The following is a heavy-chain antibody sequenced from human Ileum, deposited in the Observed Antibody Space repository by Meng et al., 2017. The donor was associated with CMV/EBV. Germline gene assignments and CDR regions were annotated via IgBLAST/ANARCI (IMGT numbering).Heavy chain of an antibody. CDR2: INHSGSA. CDR1: DGSFSDYF. Sequence: YDGSFSDYFWAWVRQPPGKGLEWIVEINHSGSANYNSSLNSRVTILVDRSKNQFSLKLSSVTAADTAVYYCARGQRITLVRGGRFDPWGQGTLVTVSS. D-gene: IGHD3-10*01. V-gene: IGHV4-34*01. CDR3: ARGQRITLVRGGRFDP. J-gene: IGHJ5*02.